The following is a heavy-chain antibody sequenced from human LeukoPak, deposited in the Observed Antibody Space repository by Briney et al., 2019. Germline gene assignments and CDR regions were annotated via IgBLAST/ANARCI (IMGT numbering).Heavy chain of an antibody. Sequence: GGSLRLSCAASGFTFSSYWMSWVRQAPGKGLEWVANIKQDGSENYYVDSVKGRFTISRDNAKNSLYLQMNSLRAEDTAVYYCGKNQGVSNVFWRGYYFNYYYGWAAGAKGPTAPLPS. D-gene: IGHD3-3*01. CDR3: GKNQGVSNVFWRGYYFNYYYGWAA. CDR2: IKQDGSEN. J-gene: IGHJ6*04. CDR1: GFTFSSYW. V-gene: IGHV3-7*03.